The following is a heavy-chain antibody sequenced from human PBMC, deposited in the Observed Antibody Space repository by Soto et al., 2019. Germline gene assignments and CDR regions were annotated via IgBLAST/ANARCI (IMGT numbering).Heavy chain of an antibody. J-gene: IGHJ5*02. D-gene: IGHD2-2*01. CDR3: ARVVPAAKGWFDP. CDR1: GGTFSSYA. V-gene: IGHV1-69*13. CDR2: IIPIFGTA. Sequence: SVKVSCKASGGTFSSYAISWVRQAPGQGLEWMGGIIPIFGTANYAQKFQGRVTITADESTSTAYMELSSLRSEDTAVYYCARVVPAAKGWFDPWGQGTLVTVSS.